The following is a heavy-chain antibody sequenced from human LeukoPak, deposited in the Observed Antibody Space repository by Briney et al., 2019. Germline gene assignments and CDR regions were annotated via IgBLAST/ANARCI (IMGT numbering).Heavy chain of an antibody. J-gene: IGHJ3*02. Sequence: SETLSLTCTVSGGSISSSGYNWGWIRPSPGNGLEWIGSVYSGGSTYYNPPLKSRVTISVDTSKNQFSLNLNSVTAPDTAVYYCVGHSSGYRLGRFDIWGQGTMVTVSS. D-gene: IGHD3-22*01. CDR3: VGHSSGYRLGRFDI. CDR1: GGSISSSGYN. V-gene: IGHV4-39*01. CDR2: VYSGGST.